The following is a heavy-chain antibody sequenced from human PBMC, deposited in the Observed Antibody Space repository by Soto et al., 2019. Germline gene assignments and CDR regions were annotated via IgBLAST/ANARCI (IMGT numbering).Heavy chain of an antibody. V-gene: IGHV2-5*01. J-gene: IGHJ5*02. CDR2: IYWNDDK. D-gene: IGHD2-2*01. CDR3: AHSREDIVVVPAALGNNWFDP. CDR1: GFSLSTSGVG. Sequence: QITLKESGPTLVKPTQTLTLTCTFSGFSLSTSGVGVGWIRQPPGKALEWLALIYWNDDKRYSPSLKSRLTNTKDTSKNQVVLTMTNMDPVDTATYYCAHSREDIVVVPAALGNNWFDPWGQGTLVTVSS.